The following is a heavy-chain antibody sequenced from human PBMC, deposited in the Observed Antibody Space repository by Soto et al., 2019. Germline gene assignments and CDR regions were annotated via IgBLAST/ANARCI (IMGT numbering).Heavy chain of an antibody. V-gene: IGHV3-23*01. D-gene: IGHD6-6*01. CDR3: AKDHPLTRPIAARNYYYYYMDV. CDR2: ISGSGGST. CDR1: GFTFSSYA. J-gene: IGHJ6*03. Sequence: PGGSLRLSCAASGFTFSSYAMSWVRQAPGKGLEWVSAISGSGGSTYYADSVKGRFTISRDNSKNTLYLQMNSLRAEDTAVYYCAKDHPLTRPIAARNYYYYYMDVWGKGTTVTVSS.